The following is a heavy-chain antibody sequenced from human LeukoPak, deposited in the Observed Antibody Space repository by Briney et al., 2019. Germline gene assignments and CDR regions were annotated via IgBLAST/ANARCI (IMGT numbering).Heavy chain of an antibody. CDR1: GFTFSSYA. CDR2: ISGSGGCT. Sequence: GGSLRLSCAASGFTFSSYAMSWVRQAPGKGLEWVSAISGSGGCTYYADSVKGRFTISRDNSKNTLYLQMNSLRAEDTAVYYCANQVIAAAGTFDYWGQGTLVTVSS. V-gene: IGHV3-23*01. D-gene: IGHD6-13*01. J-gene: IGHJ4*02. CDR3: ANQVIAAAGTFDY.